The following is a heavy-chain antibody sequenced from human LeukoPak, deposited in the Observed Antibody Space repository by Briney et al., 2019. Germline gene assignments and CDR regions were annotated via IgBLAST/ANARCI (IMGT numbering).Heavy chain of an antibody. D-gene: IGHD6-13*01. V-gene: IGHV7-4-1*02. CDR3: ARQRSSSWYESYWFDP. J-gene: IGHJ5*02. CDR1: GYTFTGYY. CDR2: INTNTGNP. Sequence: GASVKVSCKASGYTFTGYYMHWVRQAPGQGLEWMGWINTNTGNPTYAQGFTGRFVFSLDTSVSTAYLQISSLKAEDTAVYYCARQRSSSWYESYWFDPWGQGTLVTVSS.